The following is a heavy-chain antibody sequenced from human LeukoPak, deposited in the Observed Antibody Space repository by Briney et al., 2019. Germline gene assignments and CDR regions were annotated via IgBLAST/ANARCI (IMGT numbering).Heavy chain of an antibody. Sequence: GESLKISCKASGYTFSTYWIAWVRQMPGKGLEWMGIIYPSDSETRYSPSFQGQVTISVDKSISTAYLQWRSLKASDTAMYYCASPRVGATAFDIWGQGTLVTVSS. D-gene: IGHD1-26*01. CDR2: IYPSDSET. CDR3: ASPRVGATAFDI. V-gene: IGHV5-51*01. J-gene: IGHJ3*02. CDR1: GYTFSTYW.